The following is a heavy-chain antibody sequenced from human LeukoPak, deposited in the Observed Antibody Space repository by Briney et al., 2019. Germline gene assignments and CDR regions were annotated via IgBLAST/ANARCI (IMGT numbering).Heavy chain of an antibody. Sequence: SETLSLTCTVSGGSISSSSYYWGWIRQPPGKGLEWIGTIYYSGSTYYNPSLKSRVTISVDTSKNQFSLKLSSVAAEDTAVYYCARQGLAVVPVSWFDPWGQGTPVTVSS. CDR3: ARQGLAVVPVSWFDP. CDR1: GGSISSSSYY. CDR2: IYYSGST. D-gene: IGHD2-2*01. J-gene: IGHJ5*02. V-gene: IGHV4-39*01.